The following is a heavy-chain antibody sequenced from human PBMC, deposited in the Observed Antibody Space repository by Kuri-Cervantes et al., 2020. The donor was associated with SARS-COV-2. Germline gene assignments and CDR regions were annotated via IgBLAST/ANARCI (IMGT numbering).Heavy chain of an antibody. V-gene: IGHV4-59*11. J-gene: IGHJ4*02. CDR2: IYYSGST. D-gene: IGHD3-3*01. CDR3: ARRGRITIFGVVTSFDY. CDR1: GGSISSHY. Sequence: GSLRLSCTVSGGSISSHYWSWIRQPPGKGLEWIGYIYYSGSTNYNPSLKSRVTISVDTSKNQFSLKLSSVTAADTAVYYCARRGRITIFGVVTSFDYWGQGTLVTVSS.